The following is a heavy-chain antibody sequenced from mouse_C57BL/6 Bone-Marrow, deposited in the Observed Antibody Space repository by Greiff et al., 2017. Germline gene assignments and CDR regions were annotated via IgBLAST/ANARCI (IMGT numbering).Heavy chain of an antibody. V-gene: IGHV1-78*01. CDR3: ARLNYGSSYAMDY. CDR2: IYPRDGST. J-gene: IGHJ4*01. CDR1: GYTFTDHT. Sequence: VKLMESDAELVKPGASVKISCKVSGYTFTDHTIHWMKQRPDQGLEWIGYIYPRDGSTKYNEKFKGKATLTADKSSSTAYMQLNSLTSEDSAVYFCARLNYGSSYAMDYWGQGTSVTVSS. D-gene: IGHD1-1*01.